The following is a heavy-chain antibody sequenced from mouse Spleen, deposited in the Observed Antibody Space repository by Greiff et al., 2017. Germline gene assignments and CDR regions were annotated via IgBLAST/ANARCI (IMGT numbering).Heavy chain of an antibody. Sequence: LVESGPELVKPGASVKMSCKASGYTFTSYVMHWVKQKPGQGLEWIGYINPYNDGTKYNEKFKGKATLTSDKSSSTAYMELSSLTSEDSAVYYCARALRLPYYAMDYWGQGTSVTVSS. CDR3: ARALRLPYYAMDY. V-gene: IGHV1-14*01. CDR1: GYTFTSYV. CDR2: INPYNDGT. D-gene: IGHD1-2*01. J-gene: IGHJ4*01.